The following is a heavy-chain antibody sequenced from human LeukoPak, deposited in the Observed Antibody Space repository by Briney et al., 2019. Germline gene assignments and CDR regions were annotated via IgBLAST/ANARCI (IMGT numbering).Heavy chain of an antibody. Sequence: GGSLRLSCAASGFNFSTYWMTWVRQVPGKGLEWVANIKEDGSEIYYVDAVKGRFSISRDNAKTSLYLQMNNLSVADTAVYYCVTDQTGRHPYFFDYWGQGALVTVSS. CDR3: VTDQTGRHPYFFDY. CDR2: IKEDGSEI. V-gene: IGHV3-7*01. J-gene: IGHJ4*02. D-gene: IGHD3-10*01. CDR1: GFNFSTYW.